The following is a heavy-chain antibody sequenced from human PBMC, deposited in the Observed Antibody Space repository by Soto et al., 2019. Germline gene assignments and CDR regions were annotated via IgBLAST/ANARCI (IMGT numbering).Heavy chain of an antibody. Sequence: SETLSLTCAVSGGSISSGGYSWSWIRQPPGKGLEWIGYIYHSGSTYYNPSLKSRVTISVDTSKNQFSLKLSSVTAEDTAVYYCARLGPMDFDYGGNTYYYYGMDVWGQGTTVTVSS. D-gene: IGHD4-17*01. CDR3: ARLGPMDFDYGGNTYYYYGMDV. V-gene: IGHV4-30-2*05. CDR2: IYHSGST. J-gene: IGHJ6*02. CDR1: GGSISSGGYS.